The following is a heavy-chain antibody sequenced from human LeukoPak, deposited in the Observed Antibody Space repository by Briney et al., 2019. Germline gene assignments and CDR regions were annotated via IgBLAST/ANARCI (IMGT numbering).Heavy chain of an antibody. V-gene: IGHV1-46*01. CDR2: INPSDGST. CDR3: ARDLGVVGGTDY. J-gene: IGHJ4*02. CDR1: GYTFTSYY. D-gene: IGHD1-26*01. Sequence: ASVKVSCTASGYTFTSYYMHWVRQAPGQGLEWMGIINPSDGSTSYAQKLQGRVTMTRDTSTLTVYMELSSLRSEDTAVYYCARDLGVVGGTDYWGQGTLVTVSS.